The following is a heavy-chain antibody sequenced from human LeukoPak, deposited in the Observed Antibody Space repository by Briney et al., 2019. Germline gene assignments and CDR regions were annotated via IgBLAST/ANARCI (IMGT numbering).Heavy chain of an antibody. CDR2: ISSSSSYI. D-gene: IGHD6-13*01. CDR1: GFTFRSYS. CDR3: ASDPSSSSSCWPYDIDD. J-gene: IGHJ4*01. V-gene: IGHV3-21*04. Sequence: GGSLRLSCAASGFTFRSYSMNGVGQAPGKGLGWVSSISSSSSYIYYADSVKGRSITTRDNDKNSLYLQITSLRDEATADYSCASDPSSSSSCWPYDIDDWGQGTMVTVSS.